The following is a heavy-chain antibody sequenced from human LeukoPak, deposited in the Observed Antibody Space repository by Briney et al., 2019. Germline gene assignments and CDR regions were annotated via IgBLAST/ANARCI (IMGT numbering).Heavy chain of an antibody. V-gene: IGHV3-49*03. CDR3: TREIRYFDWFQADY. CDR1: GFTFGDHS. CDR2: IRSKAYGGTA. Sequence: AGGSLRLSCTASGFTFGDHSVSWFCKAPGQGLGWVGFIRSKAYGGTAEYAASVKGRFTISTDDSKSVAYLQRDSLKPEDTAVYYCTREIRYFDWFQADYWGQGTLVTVSS. D-gene: IGHD3-9*01. J-gene: IGHJ4*02.